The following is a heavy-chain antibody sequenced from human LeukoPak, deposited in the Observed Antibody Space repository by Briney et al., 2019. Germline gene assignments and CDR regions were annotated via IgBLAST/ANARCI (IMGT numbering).Heavy chain of an antibody. Sequence: ASVKVSCKASEYTFTGYYIHWVRQAPGQGLEWMGWINPNSGGTNYAQKFQGRVTMTRDTSISTAYMELSRLRSDDTAVYYCARVRIAVAGKYYFDYWGQGTLVTVSS. V-gene: IGHV1-2*02. J-gene: IGHJ4*02. CDR1: EYTFTGYY. D-gene: IGHD6-19*01. CDR2: INPNSGGT. CDR3: ARVRIAVAGKYYFDY.